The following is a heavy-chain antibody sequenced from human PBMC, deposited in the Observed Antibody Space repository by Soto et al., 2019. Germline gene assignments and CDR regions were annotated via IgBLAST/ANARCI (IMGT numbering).Heavy chain of an antibody. CDR2: INPSGGST. J-gene: IGHJ4*02. CDR3: ARGCSTSCYRGDY. CDR1: GYTCTSYY. D-gene: IGHD2-2*02. V-gene: IGHV1-46*01. Sequence: SVKVSCKESGYTCTSYYMQWVRQAPGQGLERMGIINPSGGSTSYAKKFQGRVTMTRDTSKSTVYMELSSLRSEDTAVHYCARGCSTSCYRGDYWGQGTLDTVSS.